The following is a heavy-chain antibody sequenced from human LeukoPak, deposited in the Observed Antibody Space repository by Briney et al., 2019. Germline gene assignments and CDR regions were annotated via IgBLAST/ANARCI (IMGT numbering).Heavy chain of an antibody. CDR2: IIPIFGTA. D-gene: IGHD1-26*01. V-gene: IGHV1-69*05. CDR1: GGTFSSYA. CDR3: ARDRGGSYSIDY. Sequence: SVKVSCKASGGTFSSYAISWVRQAPGQGLEWMGGIIPIFGTANYAQKFQGRVSVTTDTSTSTLYMELSSLRTEDTAIYYCARDRGGSYSIDYWGQGTLVTVSS. J-gene: IGHJ4*02.